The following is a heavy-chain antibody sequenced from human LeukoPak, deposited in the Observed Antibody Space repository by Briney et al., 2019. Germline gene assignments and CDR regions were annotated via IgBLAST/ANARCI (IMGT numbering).Heavy chain of an antibody. D-gene: IGHD2-2*01. V-gene: IGHV3-30*18. CDR1: GFTFSSYG. J-gene: IGHJ4*02. Sequence: PGGSLRLSCAASGFTFSSYGMHWVRQAPGKGLEWVAVISYDGSNKYYADSVKGRFTISRDNSKNTLYLQMNSLRAEDTALYYCAKDIAVGVVVPAATPFDYWGQGTLVTVSS. CDR2: ISYDGSNK. CDR3: AKDIAVGVVVPAATPFDY.